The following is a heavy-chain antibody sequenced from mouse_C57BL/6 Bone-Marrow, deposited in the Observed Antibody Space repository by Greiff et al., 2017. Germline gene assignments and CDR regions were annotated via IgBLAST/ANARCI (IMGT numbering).Heavy chain of an antibody. CDR1: GYTFTSYG. CDR3: ARGYYAMDY. V-gene: IGHV1-81*01. J-gene: IGHJ4*01. Sequence: QVQLQQSGAELARPGASVKLSCNASGYTFTSYGISWVKQRTGQGLEWIGEIYPRSGNTYYNEKFKGKATLTADKSSSTAYMELRSLTSEDSAVYFCARGYYAMDYWGQGTSVTVSS. CDR2: IYPRSGNT.